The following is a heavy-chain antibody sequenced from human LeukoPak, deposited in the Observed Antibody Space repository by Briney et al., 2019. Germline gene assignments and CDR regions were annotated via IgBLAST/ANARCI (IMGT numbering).Heavy chain of an antibody. V-gene: IGHV3-48*01. CDR2: ISSSSII. Sequence: PGGSLRLSCAASGFTFSSYSMNWVRQAPGKGLEWVSSISSSSIIYYADSVKGRFTISRDNAKNSLYLQMNSLRAEDTAVYYCAREVTYCGGDCSGGWFDPWGQGTLVTVSS. CDR3: AREVTYCGGDCSGGWFDP. D-gene: IGHD2-21*02. CDR1: GFTFSSYS. J-gene: IGHJ5*02.